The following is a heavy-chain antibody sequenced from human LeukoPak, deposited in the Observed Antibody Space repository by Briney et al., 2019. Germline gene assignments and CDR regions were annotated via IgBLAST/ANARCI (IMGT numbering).Heavy chain of an antibody. J-gene: IGHJ4*02. V-gene: IGHV3-23*01. D-gene: IGHD3/OR15-3a*01. CDR3: AKAPQSRGLGTFDY. CDR2: FSGSGSKT. CDR1: GFAFSSNG. Sequence: PGGSLRLSCAASGFAFSSNGMSWVRQAPGKGLEWVAGFSGSGSKTYYADSVKGRFTISRDNSKSTLYLQTNSLRAEDTAVYYCAKAPQSRGLGTFDYWGQGTLVTVSS.